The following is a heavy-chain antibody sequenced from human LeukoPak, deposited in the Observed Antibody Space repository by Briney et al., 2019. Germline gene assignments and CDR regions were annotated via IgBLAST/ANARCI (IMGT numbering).Heavy chain of an antibody. J-gene: IGHJ4*02. CDR1: GGSINNYY. D-gene: IGHD3-10*01. CDR2: IYYSGST. V-gene: IGHV4-59*01. Sequence: KSSETLSLTCTVSGGSINNYYWSWIRQPPGKGLEWIGFIYYSGSTNYNPSLKSRLTISVDTSKNQFSVKLSSVTAADTAVYYCARYGSGSYHFDYWGQGTLVTVSS. CDR3: ARYGSGSYHFDY.